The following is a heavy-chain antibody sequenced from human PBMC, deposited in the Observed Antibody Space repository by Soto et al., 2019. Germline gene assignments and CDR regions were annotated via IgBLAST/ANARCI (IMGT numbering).Heavy chain of an antibody. CDR3: ARSGGTCYSAGCYYYAMDA. D-gene: IGHD2-15*01. CDR1: GFTFSNFY. J-gene: IGHJ6*02. V-gene: IGHV3-11*05. CDR2: ISGTSHDT. Sequence: QVQLVESGGGLVKPGGSLRLSCEASGFTFSNFYMSWIRQAPGKGLEWVSYISGTSHDTNYADSVKGRITISRDNAKNSLHLQMHSLRADDTAVYYCARSGGTCYSAGCYYYAMDAWGQGTTVTVSS.